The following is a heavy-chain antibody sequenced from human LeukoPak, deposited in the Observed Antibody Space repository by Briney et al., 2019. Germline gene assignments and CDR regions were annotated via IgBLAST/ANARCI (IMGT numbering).Heavy chain of an antibody. V-gene: IGHV4-39*01. Sequence: SETLSLTCTVSGGSISSSSYYWGWIRQPPGKGLEWIGSIYYSGSTYYNPSLKSRVTISVDTSKNQFSLKLSSVTAADTAMYYCARHVRAYTSGDDGMDVWGQGTTVTVSS. D-gene: IGHD3-10*01. CDR3: ARHVRAYTSGDDGMDV. J-gene: IGHJ6*02. CDR2: IYYSGST. CDR1: GGSISSSSYY.